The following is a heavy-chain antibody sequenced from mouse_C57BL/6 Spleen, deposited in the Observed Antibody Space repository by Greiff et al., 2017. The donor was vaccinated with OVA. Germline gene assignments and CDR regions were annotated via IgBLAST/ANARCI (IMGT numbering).Heavy chain of an antibody. D-gene: IGHD4-1*01. V-gene: IGHV7-3*01. Sequence: EVKLVESGGGLVQPGGSLSLSCAASGFTFTDYYMSWVRQPPGKALEWLGFIRNKANGYTTEYSASVKGRFTISRDNSQSILYLQMNALRAEDSATYYCARYPPNWVYFDYWGQGTTLTVSS. CDR1: GFTFTDYY. CDR2: IRNKANGYTT. CDR3: ARYPPNWVYFDY. J-gene: IGHJ2*01.